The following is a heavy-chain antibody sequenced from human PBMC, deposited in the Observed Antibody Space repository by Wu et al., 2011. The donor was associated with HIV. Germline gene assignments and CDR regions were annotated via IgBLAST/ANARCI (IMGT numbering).Heavy chain of an antibody. CDR1: GYSFIDYY. CDR2: INPNSGGT. V-gene: IGHV1-2*02. D-gene: IGHD3-22*01. Sequence: QVQLVQSGAEVKKPGASVKVSCKASGYSFIDYYMHWVRQAPGQGLEWMGWINPNSGGTNYAQTFQGRVSMTRDTSISTAYMELSRLRSDDTAVYYCARDLYYDSSGYNAHFDYWGQGTLVTVSS. J-gene: IGHJ4*02. CDR3: ARDLYYDSSGYNAHFDY.